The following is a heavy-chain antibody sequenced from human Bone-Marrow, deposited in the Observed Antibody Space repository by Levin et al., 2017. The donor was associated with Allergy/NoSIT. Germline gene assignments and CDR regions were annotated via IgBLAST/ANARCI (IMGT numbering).Heavy chain of an antibody. V-gene: IGHV3-7*01. CDR2: IKGDGSVK. Sequence: PGGSLRLSCAASGFTFSDYWMSWVRQVPGKGLEWVANIKGDGSVKYYVDSVEGRFTSSRDNAKNSLYLQMNSLRAEDTAVYYCARLVCSTGCAGGWFDPWGQGTLVAVSS. J-gene: IGHJ5*02. CDR3: ARLVCSTGCAGGWFDP. CDR1: GFTFSDYW. D-gene: IGHD2-2*01.